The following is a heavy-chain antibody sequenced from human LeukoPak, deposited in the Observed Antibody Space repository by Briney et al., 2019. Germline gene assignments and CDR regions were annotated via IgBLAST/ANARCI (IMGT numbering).Heavy chain of an antibody. CDR1: GFTFSSYW. J-gene: IGHJ4*02. CDR3: ARGGSPSDH. V-gene: IGHV3-74*01. D-gene: IGHD3-16*01. CDR2: IHLDGRTT. Sequence: GGSLRLSCAASGFTFSSYWMHWVRQYPGKGLVWVSRIHLDGRTTNYADSVKGRFTVSRDNAKNILYLQMDSLRPDDTAVYYCARGGSPSDHWGQGTLVTVSS.